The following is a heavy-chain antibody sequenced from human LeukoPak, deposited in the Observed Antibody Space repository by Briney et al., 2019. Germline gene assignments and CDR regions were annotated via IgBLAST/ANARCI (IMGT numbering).Heavy chain of an antibody. V-gene: IGHV4-30-2*01. CDR3: ARLSNYGGNSDY. CDR2: TYHSGST. J-gene: IGHJ4*02. D-gene: IGHD4-17*01. CDR1: GGSISSGGYS. Sequence: PSETLSLTCAVSGGSISSGGYSWSWIRQPPGKGLEWIGYTYHSGSTYYNPSLKSRVTISVDRSKNQFSLKLSSVTAADTAVYYCARLSNYGGNSDYWGQGTLVTVSS.